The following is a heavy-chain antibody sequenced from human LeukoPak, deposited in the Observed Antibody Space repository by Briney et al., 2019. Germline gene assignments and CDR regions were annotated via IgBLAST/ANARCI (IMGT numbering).Heavy chain of an antibody. CDR2: INHSGST. V-gene: IGHV4-34*01. D-gene: IGHD3-22*01. J-gene: IGHJ3*02. Sequence: PSETLSLTCAVYGGSFSGYYWSWIRQPPGKGLEWIGEINHSGSTNYNPSLKSRVTISVDTSKNRFSLKLSSVTAADTAVYYCARHYYDIDAFDIWGQGTMVTVSS. CDR3: ARHYYDIDAFDI. CDR1: GGSFSGYY.